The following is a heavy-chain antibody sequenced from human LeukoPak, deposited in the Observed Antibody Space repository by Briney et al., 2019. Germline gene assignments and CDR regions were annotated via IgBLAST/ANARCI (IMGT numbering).Heavy chain of an antibody. D-gene: IGHD1-1*01. Sequence: SETLSFTCNVSGASISSYYWSWIRQPAGKGLEWIGRIYTSANTNYNPSFKSRATISIDRSKNQFSLNLPSVTAADPAVYYCARDRIWNDAGHDPFDIWGQGTMVTVSS. CDR2: IYTSANT. CDR1: GASISSYY. CDR3: ARDRIWNDAGHDPFDI. J-gene: IGHJ3*02. V-gene: IGHV4-4*07.